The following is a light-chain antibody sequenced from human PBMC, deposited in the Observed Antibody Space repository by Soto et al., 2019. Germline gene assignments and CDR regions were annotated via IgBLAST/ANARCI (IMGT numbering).Light chain of an antibody. V-gene: IGLV2-14*01. Sequence: QSALTQPASVSGSPGQSISISCTGTTSDIGAYNYVSWYQQHAGKAPKLIIYEVSHRPSGVSNRFSGSKSGSTASLTISGIQAEDEAHYYCGSSTGISPLLFAIGTKVTVL. J-gene: IGLJ1*01. CDR2: EVS. CDR3: GSSTGISPLL. CDR1: TSDIGAYNY.